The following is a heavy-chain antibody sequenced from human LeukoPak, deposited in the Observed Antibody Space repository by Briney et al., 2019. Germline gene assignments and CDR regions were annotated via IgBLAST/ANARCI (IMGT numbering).Heavy chain of an antibody. V-gene: IGHV1-24*01. CDR1: GYTLTELS. CDR3: ATVPLRRYSSGWYGFSS. J-gene: IGHJ4*02. CDR2: FDPEDGET. Sequence: ASVKVSCKVSGYTLTELSMHWVRQAPGKGLEWMGGFDPEDGETIYAQKFQGRVTMTEDTSTDTAYMELSSLRPEDTAVYYCATVPLRRYSSGWYGFSSWGQGTLVTVSS. D-gene: IGHD6-19*01.